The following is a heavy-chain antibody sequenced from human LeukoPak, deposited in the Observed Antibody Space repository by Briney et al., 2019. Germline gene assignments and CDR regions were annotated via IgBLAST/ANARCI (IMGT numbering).Heavy chain of an antibody. CDR1: GFTVRNTY. Sequence: GSLRLSCAASGFTVRNTYMNWVRQPPGKGLEWIGEIYHSGSTNYNPSLKRRVTISVDTSKNQFSLRLTSLTAADTAVYYCARGPLGGSYYVYWGQGTLVTVSS. J-gene: IGHJ4*02. V-gene: IGHV4-59*02. CDR2: IYHSGST. D-gene: IGHD1-26*01. CDR3: ARGPLGGSYYVY.